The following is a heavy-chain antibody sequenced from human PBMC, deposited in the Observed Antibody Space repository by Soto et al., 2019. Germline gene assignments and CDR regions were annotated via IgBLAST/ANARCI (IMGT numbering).Heavy chain of an antibody. Sequence: SETLSLTCTVTGGAISGYYWTWIRQSDGEGLEWIGRIYSSGSTNYNPSLKSRVTISLDTSMNYFSLRLSSVTAADTAVYYCARGQRFSDWFDPWGQGTTVTVSS. J-gene: IGHJ5*01. D-gene: IGHD3-3*01. CDR3: ARGQRFSDWFDP. CDR2: IYSSGST. CDR1: GGAISGYY. V-gene: IGHV4-4*07.